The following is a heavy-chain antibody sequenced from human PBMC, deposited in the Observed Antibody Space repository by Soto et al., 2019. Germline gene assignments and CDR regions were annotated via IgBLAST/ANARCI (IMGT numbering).Heavy chain of an antibody. CDR3: ARGYNDDSSGSYWYFDL. Sequence: PGGSLRLSCAASGFTVSSNYMSWVRQAPGKGLEWVAVISYDGSYKFYADSVRDQFTISRDNSKTTLYLQMDGLTPEDTAVYYCARGYNDDSSGSYWYFDLWGRGTLVTVSS. J-gene: IGHJ2*01. V-gene: IGHV3-30-3*01. CDR1: GFTVSSNY. CDR2: ISYDGSYK. D-gene: IGHD3-22*01.